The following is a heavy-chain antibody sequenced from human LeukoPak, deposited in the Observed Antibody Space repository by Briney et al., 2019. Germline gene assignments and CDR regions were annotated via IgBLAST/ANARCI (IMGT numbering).Heavy chain of an antibody. J-gene: IGHJ3*02. D-gene: IGHD3-22*01. CDR2: IYDSGST. CDR1: GFTVSSNY. CDR3: ASLTTADAFDI. V-gene: IGHV4-59*02. Sequence: GSLRLSCAASGFTVSSNYMSWVRQAPGKGLEWIGYIYDSGSTNYNPSLKSRVTISVDTSKNQFSLKLSSVTAADTAVFYCASLTTADAFDIWGQGTMVTVSS.